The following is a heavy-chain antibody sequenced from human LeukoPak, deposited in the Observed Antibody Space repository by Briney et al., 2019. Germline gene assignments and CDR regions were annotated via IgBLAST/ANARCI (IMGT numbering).Heavy chain of an antibody. V-gene: IGHV3-23*01. J-gene: IGHJ4*02. Sequence: GGSLRLSCTASGFNFRAYWMGWVRQAPGKGLEWVSAISGSGKSNSPWYADSVRGRFTISRDNSKNTVYLQMQNLRAEDTAVYFCARDRNYPRDQFDYWGQGTLVTVSS. CDR3: ARDRNYPRDQFDY. D-gene: IGHD4-11*01. CDR2: ISGSGKSNSP. CDR1: GFNFRAYW.